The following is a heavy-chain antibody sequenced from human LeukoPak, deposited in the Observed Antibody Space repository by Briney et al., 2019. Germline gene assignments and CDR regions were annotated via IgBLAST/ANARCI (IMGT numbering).Heavy chain of an antibody. D-gene: IGHD3-10*01. CDR2: INPDSGGT. Sequence: GASVKVSCKASGYTFTDYYLHWVRQAPGQGLEWMGWINPDSGGTNYAQNFQDWVTMTRDTSINTAYLELSSLKSDDTAVYYCARGGILDELWIGEDNWGQGTLVIVSS. J-gene: IGHJ4*02. CDR3: ARGGILDELWIGEDN. CDR1: GYTFTDYY. V-gene: IGHV1-2*04.